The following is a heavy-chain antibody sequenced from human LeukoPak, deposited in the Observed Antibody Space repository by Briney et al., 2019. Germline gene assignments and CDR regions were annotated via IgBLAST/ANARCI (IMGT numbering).Heavy chain of an antibody. CDR3: ARAAPTDYYGSGSYGY. CDR1: GYTFTGYY. CDR2: INPNSGGT. J-gene: IGHJ4*02. Sequence: APVKVSCKASGYTFTGYYMHWVRQAPGQGLEWMGWINPNSGGTNYAQKFQGRVTMTRDTSISTAYMELSRLRSDDTAVYYCARAAPTDYYGSGSYGYWGQGTLVTVSS. V-gene: IGHV1-2*02. D-gene: IGHD3-10*01.